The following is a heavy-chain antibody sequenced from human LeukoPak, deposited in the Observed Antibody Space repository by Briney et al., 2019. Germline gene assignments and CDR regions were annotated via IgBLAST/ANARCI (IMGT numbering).Heavy chain of an antibody. CDR2: ISPADPTT. Sequence: GESLKISCKGSGYIFTNHWIAWVRQMPGKGLEWMGIISPADPTTRYSPSFQGQVTISADKSLSTAYLQWISLKASDTAMYYCARVASISGNSYNPVDYWGQGTLVTVSS. D-gene: IGHD3-10*01. V-gene: IGHV5-51*01. CDR3: ARVASISGNSYNPVDY. J-gene: IGHJ4*02. CDR1: GYIFTNHW.